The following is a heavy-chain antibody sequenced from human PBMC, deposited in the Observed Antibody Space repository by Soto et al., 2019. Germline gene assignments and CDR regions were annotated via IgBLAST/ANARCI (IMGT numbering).Heavy chain of an antibody. CDR2: IKSKPDGGTT. J-gene: IGHJ4*02. D-gene: IGHD5-18*01. Sequence: EVQLVESGGGLVQPGGSLRLSCAASGFTFSNAWMSWVRQAPGKGLEWVGRIKSKPDGGTTDYAPPVKGRFTISRDDSANTLYLQMTSLKTEDTAIYYCTTGQYTCGLDYWGQGSLVPVSS. CDR1: GFTFSNAW. V-gene: IGHV3-15*01. CDR3: TTGQYTCGLDY.